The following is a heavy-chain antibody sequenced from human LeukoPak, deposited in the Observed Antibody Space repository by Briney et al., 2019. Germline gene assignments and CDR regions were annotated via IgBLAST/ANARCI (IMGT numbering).Heavy chain of an antibody. CDR2: IRYDRSNK. Sequence: GGSLRLXCAASGFTFSSYGMHWVRQAPGKGLEWVAFIRYDRSNKYYADSVKGRFTISRDNSKNTLYLQMNSLRAEDTAVYYSAKPQWQLALDYWGQGTLVTVSS. D-gene: IGHD6-6*01. CDR1: GFTFSSYG. V-gene: IGHV3-30*02. CDR3: AKPQWQLALDY. J-gene: IGHJ4*02.